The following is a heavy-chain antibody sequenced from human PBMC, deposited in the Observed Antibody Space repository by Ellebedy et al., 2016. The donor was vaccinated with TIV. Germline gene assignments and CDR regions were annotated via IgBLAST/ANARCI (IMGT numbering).Heavy chain of an antibody. CDR3: ARAHYGMDV. CDR2: ISSSSYT. J-gene: IGHJ6*02. V-gene: IGHV3-11*06. Sequence: LSLTCTVSGGSISSYYWSWIRQAPGKGLEWVSYISSSSYTNYADSVKGRFTISRDNAKNSLYLQMNSLRAEDTAVYYCARAHYGMDVWGQGTTVTVSS. CDR1: GGSISSYY.